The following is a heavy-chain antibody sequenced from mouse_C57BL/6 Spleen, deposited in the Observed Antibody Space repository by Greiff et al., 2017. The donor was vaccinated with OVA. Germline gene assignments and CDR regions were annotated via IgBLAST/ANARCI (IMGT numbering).Heavy chain of an antibody. CDR1: GFTFSSYA. Sequence: EVQLVESGGGLVKPGGSLKLSCAASGFTFSSYAMSWVRQTPEKRLEWVATISDGGSYTYYPDNVKGRFTISRANAKNNLYLQMSHLKSEDTAMYYCARAPATSKYFDGWGTGTTVTVSS. CDR3: ARAPATSKYFDG. D-gene: IGHD5-5*01. V-gene: IGHV5-4*01. CDR2: ISDGGSYT. J-gene: IGHJ1*03.